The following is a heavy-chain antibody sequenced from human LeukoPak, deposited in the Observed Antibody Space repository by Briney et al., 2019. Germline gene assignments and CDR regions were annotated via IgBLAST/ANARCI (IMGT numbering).Heavy chain of an antibody. Sequence: GGSLRLSCAASGFTFSSYEMNWVRQAPGKGLEWVSYISSSIYDADSVKGRFTVSRDNAKNSLYLQMNSLGAEDTAVYYCARTMNSGSPRPLDLWGRGTLVTVSS. CDR2: ISSSI. V-gene: IGHV3-48*03. CDR1: GFTFSSYE. CDR3: ARTMNSGSPRPLDL. J-gene: IGHJ2*01. D-gene: IGHD1-26*01.